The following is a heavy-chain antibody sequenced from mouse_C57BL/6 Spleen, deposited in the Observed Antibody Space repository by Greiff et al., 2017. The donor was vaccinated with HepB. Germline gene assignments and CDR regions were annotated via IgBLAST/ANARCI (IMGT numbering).Heavy chain of an antibody. CDR2: IDPENGDT. CDR1: GFNIKDDY. V-gene: IGHV14-4*01. CDR3: TRYGNGNY. J-gene: IGHJ2*01. Sequence: VQLKESGAELVRPGASVKLSCTASGFNIKDDYMHWVKQRPEQGLEWIGWIDPENGDTEYASKFQGKATITADTSSNTAYLQLSSLTSEDTAVYYCTRYGNGNYWGQGTTLTVSS. D-gene: IGHD2-1*01.